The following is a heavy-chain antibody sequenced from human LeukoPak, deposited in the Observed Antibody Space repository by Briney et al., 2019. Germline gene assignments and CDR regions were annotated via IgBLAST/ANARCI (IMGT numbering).Heavy chain of an antibody. D-gene: IGHD3-10*01. J-gene: IGHJ4*02. Sequence: GGSLRLSCAASGFTFSSYAMSWFRQAPGKGLERVSAISVSGGSTYYADSVKGRFTISRDNSMNTLYLQMNSLRAEDTAVYYCAKETYGLLSTLDYWGQGTLVTVSS. CDR1: GFTFSSYA. CDR2: ISVSGGST. CDR3: AKETYGLLSTLDY. V-gene: IGHV3-23*01.